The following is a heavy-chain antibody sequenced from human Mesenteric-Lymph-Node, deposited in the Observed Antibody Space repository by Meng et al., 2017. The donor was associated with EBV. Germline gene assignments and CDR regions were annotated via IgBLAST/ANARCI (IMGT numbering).Heavy chain of an antibody. CDR2: IWYDGSNK. CDR1: GFTFSSYG. D-gene: IGHD6-19*01. CDR3: ARTLVGWYFLDY. V-gene: IGHV3-33*01. Sequence: QVQLVESGXGVVQLGRSXRLSCAASGFTFSSYGMHWVRQAPGKGLEWVAVIWYDGSNKYYADSVKGRFTISRDNSKNTLYLQMNSLRAEDTAVYYCARTLVGWYFLDYWGHGTLVIVSS. J-gene: IGHJ4*01.